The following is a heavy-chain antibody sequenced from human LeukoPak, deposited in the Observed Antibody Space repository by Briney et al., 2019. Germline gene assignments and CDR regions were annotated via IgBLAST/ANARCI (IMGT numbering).Heavy chain of an antibody. V-gene: IGHV3-30*02. CDR1: GFTFSSYG. J-gene: IGHJ3*02. Sequence: QPGGSLRLSCAASGFTFSSYGMHWVRQAPGKGLEWVAFIRYDGSNKYYADSVKGRFTISRDNAKNSLYLQMNSLRAEDTAVYYCARDSRWLQYDAFDIWGQGTMVTVSS. CDR2: IRYDGSNK. D-gene: IGHD5-24*01. CDR3: ARDSRWLQYDAFDI.